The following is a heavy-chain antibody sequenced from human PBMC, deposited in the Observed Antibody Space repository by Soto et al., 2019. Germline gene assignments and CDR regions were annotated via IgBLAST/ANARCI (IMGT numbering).Heavy chain of an antibody. CDR3: AKAACGGICYVAD. CDR2: ISWNRGRI. J-gene: IGHJ4*02. CDR1: GFTFDDYA. D-gene: IGHD2-15*01. V-gene: IGHV3-9*01. Sequence: EVQLVESGGGLVQPGRSLRLSCAASGFTFDDYAMHWVRQTPGKGLEWVSGISWNRGRIGYADSVKGRFTISRDNAKKSLYLQMNSLRPDDTALYYCAKAACGGICYVADWGQGTLVTVSS.